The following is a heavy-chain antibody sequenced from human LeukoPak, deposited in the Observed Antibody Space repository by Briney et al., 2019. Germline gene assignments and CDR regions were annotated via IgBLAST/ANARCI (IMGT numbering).Heavy chain of an antibody. D-gene: IGHD2/OR15-2a*01. CDR3: ARDFILFAFDI. Sequence: PGGSLRLSCAASGFTFSSYWMSWVRQAPGKGLEWVANIKQDGSEKYYVDSVKGRFTISRDNAKNSPYLQMNSLRAEDTAVYYCARDFILFAFDIWGQGTMVTVSS. J-gene: IGHJ3*02. CDR1: GFTFSSYW. CDR2: IKQDGSEK. V-gene: IGHV3-7*01.